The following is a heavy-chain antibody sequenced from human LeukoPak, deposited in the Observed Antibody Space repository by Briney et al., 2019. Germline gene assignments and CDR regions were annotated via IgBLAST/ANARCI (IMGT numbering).Heavy chain of an antibody. V-gene: IGHV3-7*01. Sequence: PVGSLRLTCEASGFTFNGYWMSWVRQAPGKGLEWVANLNQDGSEKYYVDSVRGRFTISRDNAKNSLYLQMNTLRAEDTAVYYCARFGVPDSSGTSFQHWGQGTLVTVSS. D-gene: IGHD3-22*01. J-gene: IGHJ1*01. CDR2: LNQDGSEK. CDR3: ARFGVPDSSGTSFQH. CDR1: GFTFNGYW.